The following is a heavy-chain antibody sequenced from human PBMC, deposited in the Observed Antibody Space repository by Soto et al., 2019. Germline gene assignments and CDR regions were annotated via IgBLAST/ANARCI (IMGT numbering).Heavy chain of an antibody. CDR2: IYWDDDK. Sequence: QITLKESGPTRVKPTQTLTLTCSFSGFSLTSRPVGVAWIRQPPGKALEWLAVIYWDDDKRYSPSLKSRLTIAKDTCKNQVVLTLAFSYPVVTASYLSAHRRDMNGNWEQGYSDTWGQGILVTVSS. V-gene: IGHV2-5*02. J-gene: IGHJ4*02. D-gene: IGHD1-1*01. CDR3: AHRRDMNGNWEQGYSDT. CDR1: GFSLTSRPVG.